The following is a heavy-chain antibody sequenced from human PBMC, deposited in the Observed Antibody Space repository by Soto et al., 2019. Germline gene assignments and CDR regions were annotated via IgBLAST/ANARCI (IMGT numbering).Heavy chain of an antibody. CDR2: ISAYNGNT. Sequence: QVQLLQAGAEVKKPWASVKVSCTASGDTFTSYGISWVRQAPGQGREWMGWISAYNGNTNYTQKLQGRVTMTTDTSTSTAYMELMSLRSDDTAVYYCARDAPPEDSWGQGTMVTVSS. J-gene: IGHJ4*02. CDR1: GDTFTSYG. CDR3: ARDAPPEDS. V-gene: IGHV1-18*01.